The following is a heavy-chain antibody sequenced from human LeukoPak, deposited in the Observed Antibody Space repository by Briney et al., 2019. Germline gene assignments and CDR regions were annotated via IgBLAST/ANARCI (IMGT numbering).Heavy chain of an antibody. CDR2: IYPGDSDT. V-gene: IGHV5-51*01. Sequence: GESLQISCEGSGYIFPSYWIGWVRQMPGKGLEWMGIIYPGDSDTRYSPSFQGQVTISADKSISTAYLQWSSLKASDTAVYFCARSNPFEFWGQGTLVTVSS. CDR3: ARSNPFEF. CDR1: GYIFPSYW. J-gene: IGHJ4*02.